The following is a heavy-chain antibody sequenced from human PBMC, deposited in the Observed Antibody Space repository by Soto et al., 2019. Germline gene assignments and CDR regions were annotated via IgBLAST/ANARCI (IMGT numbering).Heavy chain of an antibody. V-gene: IGHV3-33*01. CDR3: ARGSYGMDV. J-gene: IGHJ6*02. CDR1: GFTFSSYG. Sequence: GGSLRLSFAASGFTFSSYGMHGVRQAPGKGLEWVAVIWYDGSNKYYADSVKGRFTISRDNSKNTLYLQMNSLRAEDTAVYYCARGSYGMDVWGQGTTVTVSS. CDR2: IWYDGSNK.